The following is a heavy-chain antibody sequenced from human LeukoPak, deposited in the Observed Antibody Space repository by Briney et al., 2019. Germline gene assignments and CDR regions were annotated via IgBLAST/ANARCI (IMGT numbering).Heavy chain of an antibody. V-gene: IGHV1-69*13. J-gene: IGHJ6*04. D-gene: IGHD3-9*01. CDR2: IITIFGTA. CDR1: GCTFSSYT. CDR3: ATLRPKLRYFDWSMGYYGMDV. Sequence: SVNVSFKSSGCTFSSYTISRDRQPPAQGNERKGGIITIFGTANYAQKFQGRVTITADESTSTVYMELSSLRSEDTAVYYCATLRPKLRYFDWSMGYYGMDVWGKGTTVTVSS.